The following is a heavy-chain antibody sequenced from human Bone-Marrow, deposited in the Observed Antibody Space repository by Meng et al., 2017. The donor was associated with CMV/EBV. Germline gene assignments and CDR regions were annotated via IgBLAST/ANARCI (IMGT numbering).Heavy chain of an antibody. CDR1: GYSISSGYY. J-gene: IGHJ4*02. V-gene: IGHV4-38-2*02. CDR2: IYHSGST. D-gene: IGHD3-3*01. Sequence: GSLRLSCTVSGYSISSGYYWGWIRQPPGKGLEWIGSIYHSGSTYYNPSLKSRVTISVDTSKNQFSLKLSSVTAADTAVYYCARGVTYYDFWSGYYMCLEWDYWGQGTLVTVYS. CDR3: ARGVTYYDFWSGYYMCLEWDY.